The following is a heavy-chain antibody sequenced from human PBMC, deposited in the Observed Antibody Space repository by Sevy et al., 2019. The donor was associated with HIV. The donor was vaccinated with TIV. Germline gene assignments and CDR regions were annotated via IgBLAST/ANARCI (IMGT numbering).Heavy chain of an antibody. D-gene: IGHD1-1*01. Sequence: SETLSLTCAVYGGSFSGYYWSWIRQPPGKGLEWIGEINHSGSTNYNPSLKSRVTISVDTSKNQFSLKLSSVTAADTAVYYCAAPPKSRQGTGTGGVWDYWGQGTLVTVSS. J-gene: IGHJ4*02. CDR2: INHSGST. CDR1: GGSFSGYY. CDR3: AAPPKSRQGTGTGGVWDY. V-gene: IGHV4-34*01.